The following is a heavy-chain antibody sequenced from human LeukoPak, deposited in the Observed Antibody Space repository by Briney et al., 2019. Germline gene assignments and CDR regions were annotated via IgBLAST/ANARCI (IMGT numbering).Heavy chain of an antibody. CDR2: IIASGSST. CDR3: AKDQAWLRFDY. CDR1: GFTVSSNY. J-gene: IGHJ4*02. D-gene: IGHD5-12*01. V-gene: IGHV3-23*01. Sequence: GGSLRLSCAASGFTVSSNYMSWVRQAPGKGLEWVSVIIASGSSTYYADSVKGRFTISRDNSKNTLYLQMNSLRAEDTAVYYCAKDQAWLRFDYWGQETLVTVSS.